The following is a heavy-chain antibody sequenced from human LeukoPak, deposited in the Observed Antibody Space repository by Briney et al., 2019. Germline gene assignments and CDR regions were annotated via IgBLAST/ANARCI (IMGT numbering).Heavy chain of an antibody. CDR2: IIPIFGTA. CDR1: GGTFSSYA. Sequence: SVKVSCKASGGTFSSYAISWVRQAPGQGLEWMGGIIPIFGTANYAQKFQGRVTITADESTTTAYMELNSLRSEDTAVYYCALEFRTFYAVFDCWGQGTLVTVSS. V-gene: IGHV1-69*13. CDR3: ALEFRTFYAVFDC. J-gene: IGHJ4*02. D-gene: IGHD2-2*01.